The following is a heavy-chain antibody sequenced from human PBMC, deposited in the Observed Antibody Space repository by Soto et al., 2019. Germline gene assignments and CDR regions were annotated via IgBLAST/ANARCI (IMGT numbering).Heavy chain of an antibody. V-gene: IGHV3-23*01. Sequence: GGSLRLSCAASGFTFNSYAMSWVRQAPGKGLEWVSAISGSGGSTYYADSVKGRFTISRDNSKNTLYLQMNSLRAEDTAVYYCAKTPSGYSYGHYYYYYGMDVWGQGTTVTVSS. CDR3: AKTPSGYSYGHYYYYYGMDV. D-gene: IGHD5-18*01. J-gene: IGHJ6*02. CDR2: ISGSGGST. CDR1: GFTFNSYA.